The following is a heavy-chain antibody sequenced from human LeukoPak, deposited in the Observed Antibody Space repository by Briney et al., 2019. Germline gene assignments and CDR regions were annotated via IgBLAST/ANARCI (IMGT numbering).Heavy chain of an antibody. V-gene: IGHV4-59*01. CDR2: IYYSGST. J-gene: IGHJ4*02. Sequence: SETLSLTCTVSGGSISSYYWSWIRQPPGKGLECIGYIYYSGSTNYNPSLKSRVTISVDTSKNQFSLKLSSVTAADTAVYYCAMGYSYGYAVDWGQGTLVTVSS. CDR1: GGSISSYY. CDR3: AMGYSYGYAVD. D-gene: IGHD5-18*01.